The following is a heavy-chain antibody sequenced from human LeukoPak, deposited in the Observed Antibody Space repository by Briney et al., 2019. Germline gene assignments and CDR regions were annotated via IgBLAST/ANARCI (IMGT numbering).Heavy chain of an antibody. CDR3: ARDGRGGITGTTV. V-gene: IGHV4-4*02. CDR1: GGSISSSNW. D-gene: IGHD1-7*01. J-gene: IGHJ4*02. Sequence: SETLSLTCAVSGGSISSSNWWSWVRQPPGKGLEWIGRIYTSGSTNYNPSLKSRVTISVDTSKNQFSLKLSSVTAADTAVYYCARDGRGGITGTTVWGQGTLVTVSS. CDR2: IYTSGST.